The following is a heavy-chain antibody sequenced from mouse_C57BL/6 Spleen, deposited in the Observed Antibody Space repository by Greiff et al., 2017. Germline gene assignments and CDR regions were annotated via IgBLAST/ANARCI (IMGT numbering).Heavy chain of an antibody. D-gene: IGHD2-1*01. V-gene: IGHV1-5*01. Sequence: VQLKQSGTVLARPGASVKMSCKTSGYTFTSYWMHWVKQRPGQGLEWIGAIYPGNSDTSYNQKFKGKAKLTAVTSASTAYMELSSLTNEDSAVYYCTRGSYYGNSYYAMDYWGQGTSVTVSS. CDR3: TRGSYYGNSYYAMDY. CDR1: GYTFTSYW. CDR2: IYPGNSDT. J-gene: IGHJ4*01.